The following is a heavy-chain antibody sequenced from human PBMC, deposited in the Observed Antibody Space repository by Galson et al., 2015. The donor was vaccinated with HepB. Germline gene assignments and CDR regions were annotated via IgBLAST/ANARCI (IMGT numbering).Heavy chain of an antibody. CDR2: FGTSGDKT. V-gene: IGHV3-23*01. CDR1: GFALSNYG. CDR3: AKRLFVPTDC. J-gene: IGHJ4*02. Sequence: SLRLSCAASGFALSNYGMNWVRQAPGKGLEWVSGFGTSGDKTSYADSVKGRFTISRDNSRNTLYLQMDSLRAEDTAVYYCAKRLFVPTDCWGQGTLVTVSS.